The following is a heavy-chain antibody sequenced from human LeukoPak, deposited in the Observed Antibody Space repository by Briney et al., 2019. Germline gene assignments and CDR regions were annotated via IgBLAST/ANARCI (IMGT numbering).Heavy chain of an antibody. CDR3: ARRGTSRSSYYFDY. CDR1: GFTFSSYE. V-gene: IGHV3-48*03. Sequence: GGSLRLSCAASGFTFSSYEMNWVRQAPGKGLEWVSYISTSASTIYYADSVRGRFTSSRDNAKNSLYLQMNSLRAEDTAVYYCARRGTSRSSYYFDYWGQGTLVTVSS. J-gene: IGHJ4*02. CDR2: ISTSASTI.